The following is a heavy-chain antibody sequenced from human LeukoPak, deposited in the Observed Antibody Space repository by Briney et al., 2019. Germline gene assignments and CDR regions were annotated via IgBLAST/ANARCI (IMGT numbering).Heavy chain of an antibody. CDR3: VSPRGFSYGYFDY. CDR2: IYYSKNT. D-gene: IGHD5-18*01. V-gene: IGHV4-39*01. J-gene: IGHJ4*02. Sequence: PSETLSLTCTVSGGSISSSSAYWGWIRQPPGKGLEWIGSIYYSKNTYYNPSLKSRVTISADTSKNQFSLTLGSVGATDTAVYYCVSPRGFSYGYFDYWGQGTLVTVSP. CDR1: GGSISSSSAY.